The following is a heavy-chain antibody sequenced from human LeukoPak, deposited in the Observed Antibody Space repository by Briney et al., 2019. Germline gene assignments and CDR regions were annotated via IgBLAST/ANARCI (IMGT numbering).Heavy chain of an antibody. Sequence: ASVKVSCKASGYTFTGYYMHWVRQAPGQGLEWMGWINPNSGGTNYAQKFQGRVTMTEDTSTDTAYMELSSLRSEDTAVYYCATGRITIFGVVSGTFGGYRGQGTLVTVSS. CDR2: INPNSGGT. J-gene: IGHJ4*02. V-gene: IGHV1-2*02. D-gene: IGHD3-3*01. CDR3: ATGRITIFGVVSGTFGGY. CDR1: GYTFTGYY.